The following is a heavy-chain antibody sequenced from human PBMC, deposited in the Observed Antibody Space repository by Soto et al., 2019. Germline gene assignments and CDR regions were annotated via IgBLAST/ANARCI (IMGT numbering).Heavy chain of an antibody. J-gene: IGHJ4*02. D-gene: IGHD2-15*01. Sequence: SETLSLTCTVSGDSISSGDYYWSWIRQPPGEGLEWIGYIYYSGTTYYTPSLRTRVTISLDTSKNQFSLKLSSVTAADTAVYYCARTVAATGYYFDYWGQGTLVTVSS. CDR3: ARTVAATGYYFDY. CDR1: GDSISSGDYY. CDR2: IYYSGTT. V-gene: IGHV4-30-4*01.